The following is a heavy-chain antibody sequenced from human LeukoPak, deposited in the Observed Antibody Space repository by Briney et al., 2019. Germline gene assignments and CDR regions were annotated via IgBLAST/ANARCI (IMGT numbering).Heavy chain of an antibody. J-gene: IGHJ4*02. V-gene: IGHV1-2*02. CDR1: GYTFTGYY. D-gene: IGHD3-10*01. Sequence: ASVKVSCKASGYTFTGYYMHWVRQAPGQGLEWMGWINPNSGGTNYAQKFQGRVTMTRDTSISTAYMELSRLRSDDTAVYYCARDRRIGELLFLSYYFDYWGQGTLVTVSS. CDR2: INPNSGGT. CDR3: ARDRRIGELLFLSYYFDY.